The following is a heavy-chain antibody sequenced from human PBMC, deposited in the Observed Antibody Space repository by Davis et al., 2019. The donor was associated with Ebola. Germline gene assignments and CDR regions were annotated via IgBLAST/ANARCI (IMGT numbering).Heavy chain of an antibody. CDR1: GFTFSSYS. J-gene: IGHJ6*02. D-gene: IGHD2-8*01. Sequence: GESLKISCAASGFTFSSYSMNWVRQAPGKGLEWVSYISSSSSTIYYADSVKGRFTISRDNAKNSLYLQMNSLRAEDTAVYYCAKDRSFRRLYLQLYYYYYGMDVWGQGTTVTVSS. CDR3: AKDRSFRRLYLQLYYYYYGMDV. V-gene: IGHV3-48*01. CDR2: ISSSSSTI.